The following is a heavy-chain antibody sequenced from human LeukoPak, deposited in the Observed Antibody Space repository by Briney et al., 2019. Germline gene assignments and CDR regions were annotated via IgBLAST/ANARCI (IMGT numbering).Heavy chain of an antibody. V-gene: IGHV3-23*01. CDR2: ISGSGGST. Sequence: GGSLRLSCAASGFTFSSYAMSWVRQAPGKGLEWVSAISGSGGSTYYADSVKGRFTISRDNSKNTLYLQMNSLRAEDTAVYYCAKDPLPYYDSSGYYPDYFDHWGQGTLVTVSS. CDR3: AKDPLPYYDSSGYYPDYFDH. CDR1: GFTFSSYA. J-gene: IGHJ4*02. D-gene: IGHD3-22*01.